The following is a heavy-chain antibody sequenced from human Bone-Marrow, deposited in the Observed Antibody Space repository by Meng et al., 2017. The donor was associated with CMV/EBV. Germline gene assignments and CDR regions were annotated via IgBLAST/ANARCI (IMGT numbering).Heavy chain of an antibody. CDR2: ISYDGSNK. V-gene: IGHV3-30-3*01. D-gene: IGHD3-3*01. Sequence: GESLKISCAVSGFIFSSYTLHWARQAPGKGLEWVAVISYDGSNKYYADSVKGRFTISRDNSKNTLYLQMNSLRAEDTAVYYCARGWVGGRPDELHYYYGMDVWGRGTTVTVSS. J-gene: IGHJ6*02. CDR1: GFIFSSYT. CDR3: ARGWVGGRPDELHYYYGMDV.